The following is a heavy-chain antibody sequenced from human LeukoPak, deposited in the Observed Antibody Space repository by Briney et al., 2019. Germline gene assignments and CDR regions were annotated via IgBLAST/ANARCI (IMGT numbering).Heavy chain of an antibody. Sequence: ASETLSLTCAVYGGSFSGYYWSWIRQPPGKGLEWIGEINHSGSTYYNPSLKSRVTISVDTSKNQFSLKLSSVTAADTAVYYCASSTYYYDSSGYFSFDYWGQGTLVTVSS. CDR3: ASSTYYYDSSGYFSFDY. J-gene: IGHJ4*02. V-gene: IGHV4-34*09. D-gene: IGHD3-22*01. CDR1: GGSFSGYY. CDR2: INHSGST.